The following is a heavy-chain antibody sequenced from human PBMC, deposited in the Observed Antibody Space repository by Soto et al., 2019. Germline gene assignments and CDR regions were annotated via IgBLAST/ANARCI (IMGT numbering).Heavy chain of an antibody. V-gene: IGHV3-74*01. CDR1: GFTFSSHW. CDR2: INSDGSTT. Sequence: EVQLVESGGGLVQPGGSPRLSCAASGFTFSSHWMHWVRQVPGKGLVWVSRINSDGSTTSYADSVKGRFTISRDNAKNTLYLQMNSLRAEDTAVYYCSLIWSDYYNGGGWGQGTLVTVSS. J-gene: IGHJ4*02. CDR3: SLIWSDYYNGGG. D-gene: IGHD3-3*01.